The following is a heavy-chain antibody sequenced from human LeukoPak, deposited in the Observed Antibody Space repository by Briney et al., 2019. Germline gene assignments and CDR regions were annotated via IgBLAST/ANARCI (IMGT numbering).Heavy chain of an antibody. Sequence: ASVKASCKASGYTFTGFYMHWVRQAPGQGLEWMGRINPNSGGTNYAQKFQGRVTMTRDTSISTAYMELSSLRSDDTAVYYCAIGIAAGGTFDYWGQGTLATVSS. CDR3: AIGIAAGGTFDY. CDR1: GYTFTGFY. D-gene: IGHD6-13*01. V-gene: IGHV1-2*06. J-gene: IGHJ4*02. CDR2: INPNSGGT.